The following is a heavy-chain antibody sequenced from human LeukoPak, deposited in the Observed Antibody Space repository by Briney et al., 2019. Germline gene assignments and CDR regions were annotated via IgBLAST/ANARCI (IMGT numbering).Heavy chain of an antibody. D-gene: IGHD3-22*01. V-gene: IGHV4-59*01. J-gene: IGHJ4*02. Sequence: PSETLSLTCTVSGGSLGSYYWSWIRQPPGKGLEWIGYIYYSGSTNYNPSLKSRVTISVDTSKNQLSLKLSSVTAADTAVYYCARGGEWRYYYDSSGYYPFDYWGQGTLVTVSS. CDR3: ARGGEWRYYYDSSGYYPFDY. CDR2: IYYSGST. CDR1: GGSLGSYY.